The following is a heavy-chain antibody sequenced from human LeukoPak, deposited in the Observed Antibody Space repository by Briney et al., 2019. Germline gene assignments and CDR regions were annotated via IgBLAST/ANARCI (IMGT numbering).Heavy chain of an antibody. CDR3: ARGPSDSSGYYYEGDAFDI. Sequence: GGSVKVSCKASGYTFTDYYIHWVRQAPGPGVEGVGWINPYGGTNYGQKFQGRVTMTRDTSISIVYMEVSRLRSDDTAVYYCARGPSDSSGYYYEGDAFDIWGQGTVVTVSS. CDR1: GYTFTDYY. J-gene: IGHJ3*02. V-gene: IGHV1-2*02. D-gene: IGHD3-22*01. CDR2: INPYGGT.